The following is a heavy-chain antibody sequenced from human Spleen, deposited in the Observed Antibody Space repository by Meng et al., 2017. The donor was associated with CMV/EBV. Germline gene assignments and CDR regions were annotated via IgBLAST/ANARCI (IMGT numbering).Heavy chain of an antibody. V-gene: IGHV3-7*01. D-gene: IGHD3-16*01. CDR3: AKDVSRSLYQFHGMDV. CDR1: GFTFSNYW. J-gene: IGHJ6*02. CDR2: IKHDGSAK. Sequence: GESLKISCAASGFTFSNYWMSWVRQAPGKGLEWVANIKHDGSAKYYADSVKGQFTISRDNSRKMLYLQMNSLRAADTAVYYCAKDVSRSLYQFHGMDVWGQGTTVTVSS.